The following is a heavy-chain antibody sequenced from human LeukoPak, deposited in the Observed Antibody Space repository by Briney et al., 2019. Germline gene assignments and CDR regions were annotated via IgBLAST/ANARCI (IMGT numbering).Heavy chain of an antibody. D-gene: IGHD3-16*01. CDR3: AKDCLGGPKYYFDY. V-gene: IGHV3-23*01. CDR2: ISGSGGST. Sequence: GGSLRLSCAASGFTFSSYAMSWVRQAPGKGLEWVSAISGSGGSTYYADSVKGRFTISGDNSKNTLYLQMNSLRAEDTAVYYCAKDCLGGPKYYFDYWGQGTLVTVSS. CDR1: GFTFSSYA. J-gene: IGHJ4*02.